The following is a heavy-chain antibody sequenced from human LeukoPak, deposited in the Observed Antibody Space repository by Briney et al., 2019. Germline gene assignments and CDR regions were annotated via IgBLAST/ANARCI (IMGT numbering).Heavy chain of an antibody. CDR3: ARGWVVATGGSDM. V-gene: IGHV3-74*01. D-gene: IGHD2-8*02. J-gene: IGHJ3*02. Sequence: GGSLRLSCAASGFTFNNYWIHWVRQVPGKGLVWVSRINNDGSSASYVDSVKGRFTISRDNSKNTVYLQMNSLRGEDTAVYFCARGWVVATGGSDMWGQGTMVTVSS. CDR2: INNDGSSA. CDR1: GFTFNNYW.